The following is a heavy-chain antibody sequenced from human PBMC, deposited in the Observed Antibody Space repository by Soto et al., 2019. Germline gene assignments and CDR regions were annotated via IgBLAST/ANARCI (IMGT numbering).Heavy chain of an antibody. D-gene: IGHD6-19*01. CDR3: ARDRGWYGMDV. J-gene: IGHJ6*02. CDR1: EFTFSSFY. Sequence: PGGSLRLSCAASEFTFSSFYMSWVRQAPGKGLEWVANIKQDGSEKYYVDSVKGRFSISRDNAKSSLYLQMNSLRAEDTAVYYCARDRGWYGMDVWGQGTTVTAP. CDR2: IKQDGSEK. V-gene: IGHV3-7*01.